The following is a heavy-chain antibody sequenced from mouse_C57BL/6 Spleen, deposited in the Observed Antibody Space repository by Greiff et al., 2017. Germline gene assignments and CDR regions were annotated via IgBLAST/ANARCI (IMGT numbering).Heavy chain of an antibody. J-gene: IGHJ2*01. V-gene: IGHV1-81*01. D-gene: IGHD2-1*01. Sequence: QVHVKQSGAELARPGASVKLSCKASGYTSTSYGISWVKQRTGQGLEWIGEIYPRSGNTYYNEKFKGKATLTADKSSSTAYMELRSLTSEDSAVYFCARSGGNAPDYWGQGTTLTVSS. CDR1: GYTSTSYG. CDR2: IYPRSGNT. CDR3: ARSGGNAPDY.